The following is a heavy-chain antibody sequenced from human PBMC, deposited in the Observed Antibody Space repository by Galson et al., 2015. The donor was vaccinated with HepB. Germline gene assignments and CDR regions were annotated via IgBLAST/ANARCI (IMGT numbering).Heavy chain of an antibody. D-gene: IGHD6-19*01. J-gene: IGHJ4*02. CDR1: GDFLSSYY. Sequence: SETLSLTCTVSGDFLSSYYWSWIRHPPGKGPEWIGYVYYSGRTNYSPPLKRPVTMSVDTSKNQFSLKVKSVTAADTAVYYCARHPRTSGWGYFHSWGQGTLVAGSS. CDR2: VYYSGRT. V-gene: IGHV4-59*08. CDR3: ARHPRTSGWGYFHS.